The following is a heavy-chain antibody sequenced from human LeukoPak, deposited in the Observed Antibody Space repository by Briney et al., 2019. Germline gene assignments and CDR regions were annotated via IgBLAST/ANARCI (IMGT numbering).Heavy chain of an antibody. V-gene: IGHV3-33*01. D-gene: IGHD1-26*01. CDR1: GFTFSDYA. Sequence: GGSLRLSCAASGFTFSDYAMHWVRQAPGKGLEWVAVIWYDGSNKYYADSVKGRFTISRDNSKNTLYLQMNSPRAEDTAVYYCARGLIVGANYYFDYWGQGTLVSVSS. CDR2: IWYDGSNK. J-gene: IGHJ4*02. CDR3: ARGLIVGANYYFDY.